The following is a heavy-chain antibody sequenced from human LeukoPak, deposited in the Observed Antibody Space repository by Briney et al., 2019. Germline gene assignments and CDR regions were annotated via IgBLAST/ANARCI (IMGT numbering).Heavy chain of an antibody. CDR2: INHSGTT. CDR3: ARGKYDSGGYYLDY. J-gene: IGHJ4*02. D-gene: IGHD3-22*01. CDR1: GGSFSGYY. Sequence: SETLSLTCAVYGGSFSGYYWSWIRQPPGKGLTWIGEINHSGTTNYNPSLKSRVTISLDTSKSQFSLMLSSVTAADTAVYYCARGKYDSGGYYLDYWGQGTLVTVSS. V-gene: IGHV4-34*01.